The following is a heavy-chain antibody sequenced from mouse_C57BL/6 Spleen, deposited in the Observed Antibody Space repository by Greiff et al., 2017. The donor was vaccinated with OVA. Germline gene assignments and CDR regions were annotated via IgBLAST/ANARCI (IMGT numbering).Heavy chain of an antibody. D-gene: IGHD2-4*01. Sequence: QVQLQQSGPGLVQPSQSLSITCTVSGFSLTSYGVHWVRQSPGKGLEWLGVIWSGGSTDYNAAFISRLSISKCTSQSHVFFNMNSLQAHDTAISYCALYTLIYYDYAEGFAYWGQGTLVTVSA. V-gene: IGHV2-2*01. CDR3: ALYTLIYYDYAEGFAY. CDR1: GFSLTSYG. CDR2: IWSGGST. J-gene: IGHJ3*01.